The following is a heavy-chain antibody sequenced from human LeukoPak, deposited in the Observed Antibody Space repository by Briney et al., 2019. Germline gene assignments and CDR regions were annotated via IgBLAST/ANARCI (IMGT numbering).Heavy chain of an antibody. CDR3: ARDPYSGGYGAYYYYYMDV. J-gene: IGHJ6*03. D-gene: IGHD6-19*01. CDR2: INWNGGST. V-gene: IGHV3-20*04. CDR1: GFTFDEYG. Sequence: GGSLRLSCAASGFTFDEYGMSWVRQAPGKGLEWVSGINWNGGSTGYADSVKGRFTISRDNAKNSLYLQMNSLRDEDTAVYYCARDPYSGGYGAYYYYYMDVWGKGTTVTVSS.